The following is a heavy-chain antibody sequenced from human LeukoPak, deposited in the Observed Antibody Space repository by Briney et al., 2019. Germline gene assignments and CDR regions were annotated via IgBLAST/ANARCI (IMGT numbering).Heavy chain of an antibody. CDR3: ARYCGGDCYDPHDAFDI. Sequence: GGSLRLSCGASGFTFSSHWMTWVRQAPGKGLEWVANINQDGSKKYHVDSVEGRFTISRDNAKNSLYLQMNSLRAEDTAVYYCARYCGGDCYDPHDAFDIWGQGTMVTVSS. CDR2: INQDGSKK. V-gene: IGHV3-7*05. CDR1: GFTFSSHW. J-gene: IGHJ3*02. D-gene: IGHD2-21*02.